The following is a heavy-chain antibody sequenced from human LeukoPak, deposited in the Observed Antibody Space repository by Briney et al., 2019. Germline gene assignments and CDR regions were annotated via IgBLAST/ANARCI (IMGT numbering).Heavy chain of an antibody. CDR1: GASISSYF. CDR2: ISDIGST. CDR3: TRDRSALDT. Sequence: PSETLSLTCTVSGASISSYFWTWIRQSPGKGLEWIGYISDIGSTNYNPSLKSRVTISGDTSKNQFSLKLSSVTAADTAVYYCTRDRSALDTWGQGTMVTVSS. J-gene: IGHJ3*02. V-gene: IGHV4-59*01.